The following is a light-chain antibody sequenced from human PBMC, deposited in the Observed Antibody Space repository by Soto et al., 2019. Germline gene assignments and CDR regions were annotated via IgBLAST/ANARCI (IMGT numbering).Light chain of an antibody. Sequence: EIVLTQSPGTLSLSPGERATRSCRASQSVSNNYLACYQQKPGQAPRLLIYGASNRATGIPDRFSGSGSGTDFTLTISRLEPEDFAVYYCQQYGSSGTFGQGTKVDIK. CDR1: QSVSNNY. V-gene: IGKV3-20*01. CDR3: QQYGSSGT. J-gene: IGKJ1*01. CDR2: GAS.